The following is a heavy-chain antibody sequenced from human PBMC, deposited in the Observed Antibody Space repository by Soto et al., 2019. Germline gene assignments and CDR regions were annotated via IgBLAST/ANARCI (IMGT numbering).Heavy chain of an antibody. D-gene: IGHD5-18*01. V-gene: IGHV4-34*01. J-gene: IGHJ4*02. CDR1: GGSFSGYY. Sequence: SETLSLTCAVYGGSFSGYYWSWIRQPPGKWLEWIGEINHSGSTNYNPSLKSRVTISVDTSKNQFSLKLSSVTAADTAVYYCASPRGYSYGYWDYWGQGTLVTVSS. CDR2: INHSGST. CDR3: ASPRGYSYGYWDY.